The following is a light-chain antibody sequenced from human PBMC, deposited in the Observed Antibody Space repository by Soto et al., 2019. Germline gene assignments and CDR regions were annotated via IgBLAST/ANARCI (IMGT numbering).Light chain of an antibody. Sequence: DIQMTQSPSSVSASVGYRFTITCRASERINTYLAWYQQQPGKAPKLLIYAASSLSSGVPSRFSGSGSGTDFTLTISSLQPEDFATYYCQQTYKTPLTFGQGTTGDIK. CDR3: QQTYKTPLT. CDR2: AAS. CDR1: ERINTY. J-gene: IGKJ1*01. V-gene: IGKV1-12*01.